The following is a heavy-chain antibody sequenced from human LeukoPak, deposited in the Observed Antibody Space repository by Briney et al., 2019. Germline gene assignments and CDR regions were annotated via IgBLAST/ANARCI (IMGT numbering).Heavy chain of an antibody. D-gene: IGHD6-19*01. CDR1: GYTFTGYY. V-gene: IGHV1-69*04. CDR2: IIPILGMA. CDR3: AREVAVAGFGDYFDY. Sequence: GASVKVSCKASGYTFTGYYIHWVRQAPGQGLEWMGRIIPILGMANYAQKFQGRVTITADKSTSTAYMELSSLRSEDTAVYYCAREVAVAGFGDYFDYWGQGTLVTVSS. J-gene: IGHJ4*02.